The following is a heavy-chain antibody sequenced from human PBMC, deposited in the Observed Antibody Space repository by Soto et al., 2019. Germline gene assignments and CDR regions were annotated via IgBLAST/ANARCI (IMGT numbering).Heavy chain of an antibody. D-gene: IGHD4-4*01. CDR3: AHSLSNFRFFDY. J-gene: IGHJ4*02. CDR1: GFSLTASAVG. CDR2: IYSDTDK. V-gene: IGHV2-5*02. Sequence: SGPTLVNPTQTLTLTCTFSGFSLTASAVGVGWIRQPPGKALEWLALIYSDTDKRYSPSLKTWVTITKDTSKNQVVLTMTNIDPVDTGTYYCAHSLSNFRFFDYWGQGTLVTVSS.